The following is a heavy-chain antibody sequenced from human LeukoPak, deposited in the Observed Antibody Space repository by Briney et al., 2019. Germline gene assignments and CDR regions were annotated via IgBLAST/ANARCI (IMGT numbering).Heavy chain of an antibody. CDR2: IYYSGRT. V-gene: IGHV4-39*07. J-gene: IGHJ3*02. CDR3: ARAVNHYYDRSGSYRHHDAFDI. D-gene: IGHD3-22*01. CDR1: GGSISSSSYY. Sequence: PSETLSLTCIVSGGSISSSSYYWGWIRQPPGKGLEWIGEIYYSGRTYFNPSLKSRVTISEDTSQNQFSLTLTSVTAADTAFYYCARAVNHYYDRSGSYRHHDAFDIWGQGTMVIVSS.